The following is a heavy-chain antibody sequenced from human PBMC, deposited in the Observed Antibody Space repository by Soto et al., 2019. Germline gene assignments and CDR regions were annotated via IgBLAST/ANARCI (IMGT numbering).Heavy chain of an antibody. CDR1: EGTFSSYA. Sequence: ASVKVSCKASEGTFSSYAISWVRQAPGQGLEWMGRIIPVFRTANYAQRFQDRVTITADDSTSTAFMELSSLKSEDTAVYYCARGLVVVPAAEINFGYWGQGTPVTVSS. CDR2: IIPVFRTA. V-gene: IGHV1-69*13. CDR3: ARGLVVVPAAEINFGY. D-gene: IGHD2-2*01. J-gene: IGHJ4*02.